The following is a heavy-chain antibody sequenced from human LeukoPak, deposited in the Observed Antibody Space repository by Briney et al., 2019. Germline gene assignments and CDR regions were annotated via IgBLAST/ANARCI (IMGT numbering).Heavy chain of an antibody. CDR1: GFTFSTQY. CDR3: VRDSTIEENNRWYDGLDI. Sequence: GGPLRLSCTASGFTFSTQYMAWVRQAPGKGLEGVANIKGDGSIKNYVDSVKGRFTISRDNAKNSLYLEMNSLRAEDTALYYCVRDSTIEENNRWYDGLDIWGQGTMVTVSS. J-gene: IGHJ3*02. V-gene: IGHV3-7*03. D-gene: IGHD2-15*01. CDR2: IKGDGSIK.